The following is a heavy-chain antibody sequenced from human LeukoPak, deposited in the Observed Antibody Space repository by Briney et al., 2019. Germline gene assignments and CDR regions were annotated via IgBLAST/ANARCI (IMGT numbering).Heavy chain of an antibody. CDR1: GFTFSSYA. J-gene: IGHJ4*02. V-gene: IGHV3-30-3*01. D-gene: IGHD3-22*01. Sequence: GGSLRLSCAASGFTFSSYAMHWVRQAPGEGLEWVAVISYDGSNKYYADSVKGRFTISRDNSKNTLYLQMNSLRAEDTAVYYCARDSSKFAYYYDSSGYYLGTYFDYWGQGTLVTVSS. CDR2: ISYDGSNK. CDR3: ARDSSKFAYYYDSSGYYLGTYFDY.